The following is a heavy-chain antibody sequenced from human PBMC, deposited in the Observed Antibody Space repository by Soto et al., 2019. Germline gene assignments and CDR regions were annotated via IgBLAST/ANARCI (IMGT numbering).Heavy chain of an antibody. J-gene: IGHJ4*02. CDR3: ARAGYYDFWSGYYNFDY. V-gene: IGHV1-18*04. CDR1: GYTFTSYG. Sequence: ASVKVSCKASGYTFTSYGISWVRQAPGQGLEWMGWISAYNGNANYAQKLQGRVTMTTDTSTSTAYMELRSLRSDDTAVYYCARAGYYDFWSGYYNFDYWGQGTLVTVSS. CDR2: ISAYNGNA. D-gene: IGHD3-3*01.